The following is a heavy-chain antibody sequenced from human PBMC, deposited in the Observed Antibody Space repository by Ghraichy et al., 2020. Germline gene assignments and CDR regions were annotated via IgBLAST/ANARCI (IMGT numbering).Heavy chain of an antibody. CDR2: ITSNGGST. CDR1: GFTFSNYA. J-gene: IGHJ4*02. D-gene: IGHD2-2*01. Sequence: GGSLRLSCSASGFTFSNYAMHWVRQAPGKGLEYVSAITSNGGSTYYADSVKGRFTISRDNSKNTLFFQMSSLRVEDTALYYCVRAPYSNYAKSRTFDYWGQGTLVTVSS. CDR3: VRAPYSNYAKSRTFDY. V-gene: IGHV3-64D*06.